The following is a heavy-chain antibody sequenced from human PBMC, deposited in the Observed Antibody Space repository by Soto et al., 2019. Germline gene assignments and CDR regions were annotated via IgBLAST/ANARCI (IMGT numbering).Heavy chain of an antibody. V-gene: IGHV3-13*01. Sequence: PGGSLRLSCAASGFTFSSYYMPWVRQATGKGLEWVSAIGTAGDTYYPGSVKGRFTLSSENAKNSLYLQMNSLRAGDTAVYYCARDGDSSSWTLISHYYYGMDVWGQGTTVTVSS. CDR3: ARDGDSSSWTLISHYYYGMDV. J-gene: IGHJ6*02. D-gene: IGHD6-13*01. CDR1: GFTFSSYY. CDR2: IGTAGDT.